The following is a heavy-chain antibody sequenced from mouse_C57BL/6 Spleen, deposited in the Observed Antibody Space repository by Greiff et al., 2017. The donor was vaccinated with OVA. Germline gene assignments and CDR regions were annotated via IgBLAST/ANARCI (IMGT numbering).Heavy chain of an antibody. Sequence: EVHLVESGGGLVKPGGSLKLSCAASGFTFSDYGMHWVRQAPEKGLEWVAYISSGSSTIYYADTVKGRFTISRDNAKNTLFLQMTSLRSEDTAMYYCARGYPSLFAYWGQGTLVTVSA. J-gene: IGHJ3*01. CDR1: GFTFSDYG. CDR2: ISSGSSTI. V-gene: IGHV5-17*01. CDR3: ARGYPSLFAY.